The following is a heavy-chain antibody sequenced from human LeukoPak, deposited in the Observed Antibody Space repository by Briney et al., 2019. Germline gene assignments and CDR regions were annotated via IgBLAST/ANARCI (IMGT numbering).Heavy chain of an antibody. J-gene: IGHJ4*02. CDR1: GFTFSNYW. CDR3: ARDTYRFDDY. V-gene: IGHV3-7*01. Sequence: PGGSLRLSCAASGFTFSNYWMSWVRQAPGKGLEWVATIKEDGSDKYYVDSVEGRFTISRDNAKNSLYLQMNSPRAEDTAIYYCARDTYRFDDYWGQGTLVTVSS. CDR2: IKEDGSDK.